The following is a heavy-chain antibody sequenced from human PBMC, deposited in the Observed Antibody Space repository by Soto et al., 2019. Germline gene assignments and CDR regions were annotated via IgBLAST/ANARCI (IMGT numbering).Heavy chain of an antibody. CDR2: ISAYNGNT. CDR3: ASGGYCTKSVCAPYCYYSMDV. Sequence: QVQLVQSGAEVKKPGASVKVSCKASGYTFTSYGISWVRQAPGQGLEWMGWISAYNGNTNYAQKLQGRVTMTTDTSTSTAYTELRSRRTDDTAVYYCASGGYCTKSVCAPYCYYSMDVWGQGTTVTVSS. V-gene: IGHV1-18*01. J-gene: IGHJ6*02. CDR1: GYTFTSYG. D-gene: IGHD2-8*01.